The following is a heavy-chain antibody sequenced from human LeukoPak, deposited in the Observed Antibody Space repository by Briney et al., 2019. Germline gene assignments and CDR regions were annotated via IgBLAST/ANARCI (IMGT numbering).Heavy chain of an antibody. V-gene: IGHV3-11*01. D-gene: IGHD4-23*01. J-gene: IGHJ6*03. CDR3: ARGRARVNYYYMDV. CDR2: ISSSGSTI. Sequence: GGSLRLSCAASGFTFSDYYMSWIRQAPGKGLEWVSYISSSGSTIYYADSVKGRFTISRDNAKNSLYLQMNSLRAEDTAVYYCARGRARVNYYYMDVWGKGTTVTISS. CDR1: GFTFSDYY.